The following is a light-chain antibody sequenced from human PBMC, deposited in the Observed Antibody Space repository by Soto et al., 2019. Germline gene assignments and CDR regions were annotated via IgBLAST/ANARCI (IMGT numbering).Light chain of an antibody. V-gene: IGKV3-11*01. CDR3: QQYNSYPWT. J-gene: IGKJ1*01. CDR2: DAS. Sequence: EVVLTQSPATLSLSPGEKAILSCRASQDINTYLGWYQQKPGQPPRLLIYDASNRASGIPARFSGSGSGTEFTLTITSLQPDDFATYYCQQYNSYPWTFGQGTKVDIK. CDR1: QDINTY.